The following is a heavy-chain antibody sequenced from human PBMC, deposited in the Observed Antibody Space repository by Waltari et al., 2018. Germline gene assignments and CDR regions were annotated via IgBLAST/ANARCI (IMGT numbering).Heavy chain of an antibody. J-gene: IGHJ4*02. CDR2: IYYSGST. Sequence: QLQLQESGPGLVKPSETLSLTCTVSGGSISSSSYYWGWIRQPPGKGLEWIGGIYYSGSTDYNPSLKSRVTISVDTSKNQFSLKLSSVTAADTAVYYCARLEMATMGAFDYWGQGTLVTVSS. CDR1: GGSISSSSYY. CDR3: ARLEMATMGAFDY. V-gene: IGHV4-39*01. D-gene: IGHD5-12*01.